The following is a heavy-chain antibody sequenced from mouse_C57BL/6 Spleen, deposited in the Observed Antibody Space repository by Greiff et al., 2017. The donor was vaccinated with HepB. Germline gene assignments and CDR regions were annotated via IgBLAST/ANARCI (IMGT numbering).Heavy chain of an antibody. CDR2: IWSGGST. CDR3: AKGDDYDGGSYFDY. Sequence: VQLQQSGPGLVQPSQSLSITCTVSGFSLTSYGVHWVRQPPGKGLEWLGVIWSGGSTDYNAAFISRLSISKDNSKSQVFFKMNSLQADDTAIYYCAKGDDYDGGSYFDYWGQGTTLTVSS. V-gene: IGHV2-4*01. J-gene: IGHJ2*01. D-gene: IGHD2-4*01. CDR1: GFSLTSYG.